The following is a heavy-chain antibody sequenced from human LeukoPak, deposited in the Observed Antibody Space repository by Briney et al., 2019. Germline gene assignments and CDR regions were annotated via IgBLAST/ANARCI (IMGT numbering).Heavy chain of an antibody. V-gene: IGHV3-23*01. D-gene: IGHD3-9*01. CDR2: ISGSGGST. J-gene: IGHJ4*02. CDR3: AEASYYDILTGYYNLHFDY. CDR1: GFTFSSYA. Sequence: PGGSLRLSCAASGFTFSSYAMSWVRQAPGKGLEWVSAISGSGGSTYYADSVKGRFTISRDNSKNTLYLQMNSLRAEDTAVYYCAEASYYDILTGYYNLHFDYWGQGTLVTVSS.